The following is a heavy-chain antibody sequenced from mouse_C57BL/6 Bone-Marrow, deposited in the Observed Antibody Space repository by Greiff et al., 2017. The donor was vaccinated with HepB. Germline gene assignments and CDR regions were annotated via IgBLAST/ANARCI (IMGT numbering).Heavy chain of an antibody. D-gene: IGHD2-3*01. CDR1: GYTFTSYD. CDR3: ARWRFLCDETLAY. Sequence: VMLVESGPELVKPGASVKLSCKASGYTFTSYDINWVKQRPGQGLEWIGWIYPRDGSTKYNEKFKGKATLTVDTSSSTAYMELHSLTSEDSAVYFCARWRFLCDETLAYWGQGTLVTVSA. J-gene: IGHJ3*01. V-gene: IGHV1-85*01. CDR2: IYPRDGST.